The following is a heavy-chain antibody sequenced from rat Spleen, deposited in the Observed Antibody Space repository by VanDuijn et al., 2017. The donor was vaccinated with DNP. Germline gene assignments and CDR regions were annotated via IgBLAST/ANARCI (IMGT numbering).Heavy chain of an antibody. CDR3: TTDFERGY. CDR2: ISTSGSRT. D-gene: IGHD1-11*01. V-gene: IGHV5-20*01. Sequence: EVQLVESGGGLVQPGRSLKLSCAASGFTFSDYNMAWVRQAPKKGLEWVATISTSGSRTYYPDSVKGRFTISRDNAKSSLYLQMDSLWSEDTATYYCTTDFERGYWGQGVMVTVSS. J-gene: IGHJ2*01. CDR1: GFTFSDYN.